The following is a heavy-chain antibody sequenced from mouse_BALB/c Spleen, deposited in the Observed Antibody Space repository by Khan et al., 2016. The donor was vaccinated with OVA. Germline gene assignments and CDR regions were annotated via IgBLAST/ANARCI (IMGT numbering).Heavy chain of an antibody. V-gene: IGHV1-31*01. J-gene: IGHJ4*01. Sequence: IQLVQSGPELVKPGASVKISCKASGYSFTGYYMHWVKQSHVKSLEWIGRINPYNGATSYNQNFKDKASLTVDKSSSTAYMELHSLTSEDSAVYYCARTPYFAMDYWGQGTSVTVSS. CDR1: GYSFTGYY. CDR3: ARTPYFAMDY. CDR2: INPYNGAT.